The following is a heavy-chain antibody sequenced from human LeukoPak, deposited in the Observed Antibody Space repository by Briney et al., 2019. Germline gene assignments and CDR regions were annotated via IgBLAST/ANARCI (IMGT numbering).Heavy chain of an antibody. V-gene: IGHV4-4*07. CDR1: GGSISNDY. CDR2: IYSSGNT. D-gene: IGHD6-13*01. Sequence: PSETLSLTCTVSGGSISNDYWSWIRQPAGKGLEWIGRIYSSGNTNYNPSLESRVTMSVDTSKNQISLSLSFMTAADTAVYYCAREESTSWGALDFWDQGALVTVSS. J-gene: IGHJ4*02. CDR3: AREESTSWGALDF.